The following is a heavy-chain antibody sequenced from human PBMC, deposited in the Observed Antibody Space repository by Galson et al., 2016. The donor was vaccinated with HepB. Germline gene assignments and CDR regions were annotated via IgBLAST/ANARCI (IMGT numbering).Heavy chain of an antibody. V-gene: IGHV3-23*01. CDR3: AKGRPDDFWSGVETRKYYFDH. CDR1: GFIFSDFA. J-gene: IGHJ4*02. D-gene: IGHD3-3*01. Sequence: SLRLSCAASGFIFSDFAMSWVRQAPGKGLEWVSGISGPAGSTYYEASVKGHFTISRDNSKDTLYLQMSNLRAEDTAVYYCAKGRPDDFWSGVETRKYYFDHWGQGILVTVSS. CDR2: ISGPAGST.